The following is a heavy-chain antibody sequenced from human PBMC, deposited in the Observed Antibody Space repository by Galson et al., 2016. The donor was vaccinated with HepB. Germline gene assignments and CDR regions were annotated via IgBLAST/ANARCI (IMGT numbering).Heavy chain of an antibody. D-gene: IGHD6-13*01. CDR3: ARAIAAAGHYNGLDV. V-gene: IGHV3-53*01. CDR2: IYTGGST. Sequence: SLRLSCAASGFSVSSNFVSWVRQSPGKGLEWVSVIYTGGSTYYADSVKGRFTISRDNSKNMLYLQMNSLRAEDTAVYYCARAIAAAGHYNGLDVWGQGTLVTVSS. J-gene: IGHJ5*02. CDR1: GFSVSSNF.